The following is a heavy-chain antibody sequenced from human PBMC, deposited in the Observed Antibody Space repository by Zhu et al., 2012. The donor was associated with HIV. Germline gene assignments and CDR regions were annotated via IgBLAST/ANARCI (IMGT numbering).Heavy chain of an antibody. Sequence: EVQLVESGGGLVQPGGSLRLSCAASGFTFSPYSMNWVRQAPGKGLEWISYINDSSNTIFYADSVKGRFTISRDNAKKSLYLQMNSLRAEDTAVYYCARDVLPASYDWFFDLWGLAPWSLSPQ. CDR3: ARDVLPASYDWFFDL. V-gene: IGHV3-48*01. J-gene: IGHJ2*01. D-gene: IGHD2-2*01. CDR2: INDSSNTI. CDR1: GFTFSPYS.